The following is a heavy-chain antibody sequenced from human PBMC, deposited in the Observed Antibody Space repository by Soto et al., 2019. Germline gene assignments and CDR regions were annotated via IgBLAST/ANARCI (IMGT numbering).Heavy chain of an antibody. J-gene: IGHJ3*02. D-gene: IGHD3-16*02. CDR1: GGSISSGDYY. CDR3: ARDREHYDYVWGSYRYTHAFDI. V-gene: IGHV4-30-4*01. Sequence: SETLSLTCTVSGGSISSGDYYWSWIRQPPGKGLEWIGYIYYSGSTYYNPSLKSRVTISVDTSKNQFSLKLSSVTAADTAVYYCARDREHYDYVWGSYRYTHAFDIWGQGTMVTVSS. CDR2: IYYSGST.